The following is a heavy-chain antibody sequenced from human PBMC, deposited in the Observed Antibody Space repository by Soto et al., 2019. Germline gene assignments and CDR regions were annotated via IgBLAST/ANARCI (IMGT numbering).Heavy chain of an antibody. V-gene: IGHV4-31*03. CDR3: ARDDCSSTSCYFGPFGMDV. D-gene: IGHD2-2*01. Sequence: QVQLQESGPGLVKPSQTLSLTCTVSGGSISSGGYYWSWIRQHPGKGLEWIGYIYYSGSTYYNPSLKSRVTISVDTSKNQFSLKLSSVTAADTAVYYCARDDCSSTSCYFGPFGMDVWGQGTTVTVSS. CDR2: IYYSGST. J-gene: IGHJ6*02. CDR1: GGSISSGGYY.